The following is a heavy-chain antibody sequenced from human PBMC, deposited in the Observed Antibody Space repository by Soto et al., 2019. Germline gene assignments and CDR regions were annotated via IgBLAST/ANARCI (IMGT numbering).Heavy chain of an antibody. CDR2: IWYDGSNK. J-gene: IGHJ4*02. CDR1: GFTFSSYG. CDR3: ARDRDGDFHGEVLPSPLDY. D-gene: IGHD1-26*01. Sequence: QVQLVESGGGVVQPGRSLRLSCAASGFTFSSYGMHWVRQAPGKGLEWVAVIWYDGSNKYYADSVKGRFTISRDNSKNTLYLHMNSLRAEDTAVYYCARDRDGDFHGEVLPSPLDYWGQGTLVTVSS. V-gene: IGHV3-33*01.